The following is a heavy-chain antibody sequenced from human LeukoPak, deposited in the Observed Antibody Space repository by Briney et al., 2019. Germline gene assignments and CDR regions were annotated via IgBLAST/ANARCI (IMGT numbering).Heavy chain of an antibody. CDR3: VRGSGYDLGD. V-gene: IGHV4-34*01. CDR1: GGSFSGYY. Sequence: SETLSLTCAVYGGSFSGYYWSWIRQPPGKGLEWIGEINHSGSTNYNPSLKSRVTISVDTSKNQFSLKLSSVTAADTAVYYCVRGSGYDLGDWGQGTLVTVSS. J-gene: IGHJ4*02. D-gene: IGHD5-12*01. CDR2: INHSGST.